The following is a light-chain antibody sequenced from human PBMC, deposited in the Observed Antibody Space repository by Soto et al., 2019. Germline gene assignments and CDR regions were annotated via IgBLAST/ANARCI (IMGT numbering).Light chain of an antibody. CDR2: DVS. V-gene: IGLV2-14*01. CDR1: SSDVGGYNY. J-gene: IGLJ2*01. CDR3: SSYTSSSTGV. Sequence: QSVLTQPASVSGSPGQSITISCTGTSSDVGGYNYVSWYQQHPGKAPKLMIYDVSNRPSGVSNRFSGSKSGNTASLTISWLQAEYEADYYCSSYTSSSTGVFGGGTKLTVL.